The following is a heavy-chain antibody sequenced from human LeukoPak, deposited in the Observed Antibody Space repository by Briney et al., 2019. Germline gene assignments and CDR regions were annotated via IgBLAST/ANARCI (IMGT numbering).Heavy chain of an antibody. D-gene: IGHD2-2*01. J-gene: IGHJ3*02. Sequence: GGSLRLSCAASGFTVSSNYMSWVRQAPGKGLEWLSVIYSGGSTYYADSVKGRFTISRDNSKNTLYLQINSLRAEDTAVYYCARGPYCSSTSCYPPDAFDIWGQGTVVTVSS. V-gene: IGHV3-66*01. CDR3: ARGPYCSSTSCYPPDAFDI. CDR1: GFTVSSNY. CDR2: IYSGGST.